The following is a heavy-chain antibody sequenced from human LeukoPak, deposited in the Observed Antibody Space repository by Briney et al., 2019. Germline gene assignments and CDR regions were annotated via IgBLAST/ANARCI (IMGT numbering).Heavy chain of an antibody. J-gene: IGHJ6*02. CDR1: VGSISIFY. V-gene: IGHV4-4*07. Sequence: SETLSLTCTVSVGSISIFYWSWIRQPAGKGLDWIGRIHSSGNINHNPSLKSRVTLSVDTSNNQFSLKLTSVAAADTAVYYCARGTFKDGLDVWGQGTTVTVSS. CDR3: ARGTFKDGLDV. D-gene: IGHD2/OR15-2a*01. CDR2: IHSSGNI.